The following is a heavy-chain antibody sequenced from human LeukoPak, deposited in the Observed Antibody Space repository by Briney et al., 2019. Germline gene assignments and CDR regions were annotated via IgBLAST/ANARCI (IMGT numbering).Heavy chain of an antibody. J-gene: IGHJ5*02. D-gene: IGHD1-1*01. Sequence: SETLSLTCAVYGGSFSGYYWSWLRQHPEKGLEWIGHIYHTGSTHYNASLKSRLTMSVDTSRNQFSLRLDSVTVADTAVYYCARGGVVTTTPRFDPWGQGTLVIVSS. CDR3: ARGGVVTTTPRFDP. CDR2: IYHTGST. CDR1: GGSFSGYY. V-gene: IGHV4-34*09.